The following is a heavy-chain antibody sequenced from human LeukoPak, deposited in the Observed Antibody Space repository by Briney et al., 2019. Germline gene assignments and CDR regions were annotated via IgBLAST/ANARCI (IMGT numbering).Heavy chain of an antibody. V-gene: IGHV4-59*08. Sequence: PSETLSLTCTVSGASISNYCWSWMRQPPGKGLEWIAYICYSGTTNYNPSPKSRVTISVDTSKNQFSLKLSSVTAADTAVFYCARHVDPYYYGMDVWGQGTTVTVSS. CDR1: GASISNYC. J-gene: IGHJ6*02. CDR2: ICYSGTT. CDR3: ARHVDPYYYGMDV.